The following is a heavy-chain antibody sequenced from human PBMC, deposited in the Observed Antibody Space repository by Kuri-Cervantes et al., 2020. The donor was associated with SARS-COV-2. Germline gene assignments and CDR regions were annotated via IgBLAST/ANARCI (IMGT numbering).Heavy chain of an antibody. CDR1: GFPFRSYA. D-gene: IGHD2-15*01. V-gene: IGHV3-23*01. CDR2: IRGSGGST. CDR3: AKILTPGYCSGGSCYLGDY. Sequence: GSLRLSCAASGFPFRSYAMSWVRQAPGKGLEWVSAIRGSGGSTYYADSVKGRFTISRDNSKNTLYLQMNSLRAEDTAVYYCAKILTPGYCSGGSCYLGDYGGQGTRVTVSS. J-gene: IGHJ4*02.